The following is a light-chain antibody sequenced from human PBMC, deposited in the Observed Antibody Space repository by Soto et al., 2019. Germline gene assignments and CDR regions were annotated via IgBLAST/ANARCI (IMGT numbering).Light chain of an antibody. CDR3: QQYENWPPYT. J-gene: IGKJ2*01. CDR1: QSVSSN. Sequence: EIVMTQSPGTLSVSPGERATLSCRASQSVSSNLAWYQQKPGQAPRLLIYGASTRATGIPARFSGSGSGTEFTLTISSLQSEDFAVYYCQQYENWPPYTFGPGTKLEIK. CDR2: GAS. V-gene: IGKV3-15*01.